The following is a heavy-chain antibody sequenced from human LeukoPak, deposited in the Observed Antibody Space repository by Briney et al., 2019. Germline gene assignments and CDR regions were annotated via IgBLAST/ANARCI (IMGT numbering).Heavy chain of an antibody. D-gene: IGHD6-19*01. CDR2: ISTFNGNT. V-gene: IGHV1-18*01. J-gene: IGHJ3*02. Sequence: GASVKVSCKTSGYTFINYGINWVRQAPGQGLEWMGWISTFNGNTNNAQKFQGRVTMTTDTSASTAYMELRSLRSDDTAVYYCAKDGGSGWFDAFDIWGQGTMVTVS. CDR3: AKDGGSGWFDAFDI. CDR1: GYTFINYG.